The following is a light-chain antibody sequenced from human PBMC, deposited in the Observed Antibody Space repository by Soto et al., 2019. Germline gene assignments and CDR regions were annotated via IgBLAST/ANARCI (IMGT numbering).Light chain of an antibody. CDR1: QSVSSN. CDR2: DAS. Sequence: EIVMTQSPATLSVSPGERATLSCRASQSVSSNLAWYQEKPGQAPGLLIYDASTTATGMPARFSGSGSGTEFTLTISSLQSEDFAIYYCQQYNSWPWTFGQGTKVGIK. V-gene: IGKV3-15*01. J-gene: IGKJ1*01. CDR3: QQYNSWPWT.